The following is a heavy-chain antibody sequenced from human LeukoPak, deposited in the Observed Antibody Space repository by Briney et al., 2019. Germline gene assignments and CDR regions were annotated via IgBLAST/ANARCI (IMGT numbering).Heavy chain of an antibody. Sequence: ASVKVSCKASGYTLTGNSMHWVRQAPGQGLEWMGWINGKSGDTKYAKKFQGRVTMTRDSSTSTVYMELSSQKSDDTALYYCARKVVGASHPLDYWGQGTLVTVSS. CDR3: ARKVVGASHPLDY. J-gene: IGHJ4*02. D-gene: IGHD1-26*01. CDR2: INGKSGDT. CDR1: GYTLTGNS. V-gene: IGHV1-2*02.